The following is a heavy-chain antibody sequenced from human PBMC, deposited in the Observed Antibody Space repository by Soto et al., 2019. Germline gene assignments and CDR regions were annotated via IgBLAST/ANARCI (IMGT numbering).Heavy chain of an antibody. CDR2: MNPDSGNT. CDR1: GYTFTTYE. V-gene: IGHV1-8*01. CDR3: SRGGNCYGDLLDVFDP. Sequence: QVQLVQSGAEVKKPGASVKVSCKASGYTFTTYEINWVRQATGQGLEWMGWMNPDSGNTGYAQKFHGRVTMTRDTSISTAYLELSSLTSEDTAVYYCSRGGNCYGDLLDVFDPWGQGTLVTVSS. J-gene: IGHJ5*02. D-gene: IGHD3-10*01.